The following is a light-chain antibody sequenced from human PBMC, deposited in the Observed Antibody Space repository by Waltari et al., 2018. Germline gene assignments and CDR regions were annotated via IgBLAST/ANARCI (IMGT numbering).Light chain of an antibody. V-gene: IGLV1-40*01. CDR1: SSKIGAGFN. J-gene: IGLJ3*02. CDR3: QSYDSSLSGWV. CDR2: GNS. Sequence: SVLTQPPSVSGAPGQRVTIPCTGSSSKIGAGFNVHWYQQFPGTAPKLFISGNSDRPSGVPDRVSASKSGTSASLAITGLQAEDEADYYCQSYDSSLSGWVFGGGTKLTVL.